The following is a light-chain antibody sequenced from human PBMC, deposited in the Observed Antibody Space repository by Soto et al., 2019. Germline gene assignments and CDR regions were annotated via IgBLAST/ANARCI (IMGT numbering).Light chain of an antibody. CDR1: RSNIGSNY. J-gene: IGLJ1*01. V-gene: IGLV1-47*01. CDR2: RNN. Sequence: QSVLTQPPSASGTPGQRVTISCSGSRSNIGSNYVYWYQQLPGMAPKLLIYRNNQQPSGVPDRFSDSKSGTSASLAISGLRSEDEADYYCAAWDDSLRGQVFGTGTKLTVL. CDR3: AAWDDSLRGQV.